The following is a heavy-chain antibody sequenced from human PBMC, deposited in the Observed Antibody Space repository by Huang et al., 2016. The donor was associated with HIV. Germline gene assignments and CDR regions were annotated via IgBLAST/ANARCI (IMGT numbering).Heavy chain of an antibody. D-gene: IGHD3-22*01. CDR2: ITMDGSST. CDR3: ARDPHIQSWLNFFDY. CDR1: GFSISSYW. J-gene: IGHJ4*02. V-gene: IGHV3-74*01. Sequence: EVQLVESGGGLVQPGGSLRLSCAASGFSISSYWMHWVRQAPGKGVVGVSRITMDGSSTSYADAVKGRFTISRDNAKNTLYLQMNSLRAEDTAVYYCARDPHIQSWLNFFDYWGQGTLVSVSS.